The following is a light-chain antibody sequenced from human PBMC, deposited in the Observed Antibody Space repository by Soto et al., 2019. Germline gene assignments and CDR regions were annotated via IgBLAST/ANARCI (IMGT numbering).Light chain of an antibody. CDR2: EDT. V-gene: IGLV6-57*02. CDR3: QSYDGSNPDVV. CDR1: SGSIATNY. J-gene: IGLJ2*01. Sequence: FMLTQPHSVSESPGKTVTISCTGSSGSIATNYVQWYQQRPGSAPTTVIYEDTQGPSGVPERFSGSIDSSSNSASLTISGLKTEDEADYYCQSYDGSNPDVVFGGGTKLTVL.